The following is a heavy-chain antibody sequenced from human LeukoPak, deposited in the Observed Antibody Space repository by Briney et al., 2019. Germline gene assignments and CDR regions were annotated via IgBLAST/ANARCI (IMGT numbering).Heavy chain of an antibody. CDR2: IYSGGST. V-gene: IGHV3-53*01. J-gene: IGHJ4*02. D-gene: IGHD3-10*01. Sequence: QPGGSLRLSCGASGFTVSSNYMSWVRQAPGKGLEWVSVIYSGGSTYYADSVKGRFTISRDNSKNTLYLQMNSLRAEDTAVYYCAKDRDPYDYGSGSYYNGVFDYWGQGTLVTVSS. CDR3: AKDRDPYDYGSGSYYNGVFDY. CDR1: GFTVSSNY.